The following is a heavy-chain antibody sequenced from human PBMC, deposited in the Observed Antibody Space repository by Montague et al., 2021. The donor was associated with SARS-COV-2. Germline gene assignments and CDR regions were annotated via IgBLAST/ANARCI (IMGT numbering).Heavy chain of an antibody. J-gene: IGHJ6*02. CDR1: GDSIRSYH. Sequence: SETLSLTCTVSGDSIRSYHWTWIRQPPGKGLEWIGRISDSGRTIYNPSLKSRVTISVDTSKNQFFLNLRSMVAADTAIYYCTRDRGIAAGDNYYYGMDVWGPGTTVTVSS. D-gene: IGHD6-13*01. V-gene: IGHV4-59*13. CDR3: TRDRGIAAGDNYYYGMDV. CDR2: ISDSGRT.